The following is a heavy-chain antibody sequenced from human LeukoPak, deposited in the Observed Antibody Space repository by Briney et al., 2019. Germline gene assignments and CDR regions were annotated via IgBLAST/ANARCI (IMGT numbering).Heavy chain of an antibody. CDR3: ARDPRYTMIVVEPLDY. J-gene: IGHJ4*02. D-gene: IGHD3-22*01. CDR2: ISAYNGNT. CDR1: GGTFSSYG. Sequence: ASVKVSCKASGGTFSSYGISWLRQAPGQGLEWMGWISAYNGNTNYAQKLQGRVTMTTDTSTSTAYMELRSLRSDDTAVYYCARDPRYTMIVVEPLDYWGQGTLVTVSS. V-gene: IGHV1-18*01.